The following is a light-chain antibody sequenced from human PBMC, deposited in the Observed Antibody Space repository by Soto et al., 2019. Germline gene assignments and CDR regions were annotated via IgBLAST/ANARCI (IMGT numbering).Light chain of an antibody. CDR1: QSISTY. J-gene: IGKJ1*01. CDR2: SAS. Sequence: DIQMTQSPSSLSASVGHGVTITCRASQSISTYLNWYQQKPGKAPEFLSYSASSLQSGAPSRFSGSGSGTDPTLTINSLQPEDFATYYWQHGYTPPWTFGQGTKVEIK. CDR3: QHGYTPPWT. V-gene: IGKV1-39*01.